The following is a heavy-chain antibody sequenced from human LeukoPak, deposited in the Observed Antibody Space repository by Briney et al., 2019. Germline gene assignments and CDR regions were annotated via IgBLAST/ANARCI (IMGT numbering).Heavy chain of an antibody. J-gene: IGHJ4*02. Sequence: ASVKVSCKASGYTFTGYYMHWVRQAPGQGLEWMGRINPNSGGTNYAQKFQGRVTMTRDTSISTAYMELNSLRSDDTAVYYCARDLGRDGYNRFDYWGQGTLVTVSS. D-gene: IGHD5-24*01. CDR2: INPNSGGT. CDR3: ARDLGRDGYNRFDY. V-gene: IGHV1-2*06. CDR1: GYTFTGYY.